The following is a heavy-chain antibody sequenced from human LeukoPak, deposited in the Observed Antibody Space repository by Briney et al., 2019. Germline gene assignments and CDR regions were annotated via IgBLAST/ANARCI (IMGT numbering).Heavy chain of an antibody. V-gene: IGHV1-2*02. Sequence: ASVKVSCKASGYTFTGYYMHWVRQAPGQGLEWMGWINPNSGGTNYAQKFQGRVTMTRDTSISTAYMELSRLRSDDTAVYYCARVWFGEYYGMDVWGQGTKVTVSS. D-gene: IGHD3-10*01. J-gene: IGHJ6*02. CDR2: INPNSGGT. CDR3: ARVWFGEYYGMDV. CDR1: GYTFTGYY.